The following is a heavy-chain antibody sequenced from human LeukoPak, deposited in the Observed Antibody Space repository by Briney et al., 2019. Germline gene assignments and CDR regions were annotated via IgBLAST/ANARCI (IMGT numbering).Heavy chain of an antibody. V-gene: IGHV1-46*01. CDR2: INPSGGST. CDR1: GYTFTSYY. CDR3: ARDSESGYYYPTAFDY. D-gene: IGHD3-22*01. J-gene: IGHJ4*02. Sequence: ASVKVSCKASGYTFTSYYMHWVRQAPGQGLEWMGIINPSGGSTSYAQKFQGRVTMTRDMSTSTVYMELSSLRSEDTAVYYCARDSESGYYYPTAFDYWGQGTLVTASS.